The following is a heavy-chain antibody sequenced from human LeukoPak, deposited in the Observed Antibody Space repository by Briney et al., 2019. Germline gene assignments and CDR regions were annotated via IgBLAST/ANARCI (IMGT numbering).Heavy chain of an antibody. D-gene: IGHD3-22*01. J-gene: IGHJ6*03. CDR2: IYPGDSDT. CDR1: GYSFTSYW. Sequence: AGESLKISCKGSGYSFTSYWIGWVRQMPGKGLEWMGIIYPGDSDTRYSPSFQGQVTISADKSISTAYLQWSSLKASDTAMYYCARQSTMTEDYYYYMDVWGKGTTVTVSS. CDR3: ARQSTMTEDYYYYMDV. V-gene: IGHV5-51*01.